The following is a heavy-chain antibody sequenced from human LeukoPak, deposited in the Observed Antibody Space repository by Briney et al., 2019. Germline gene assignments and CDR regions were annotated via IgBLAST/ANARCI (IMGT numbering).Heavy chain of an antibody. Sequence: SQTLSLTCTVSGGSISSGGYYWSWIRQHPGKGLEWIGYIYYSGSTYYNPSLKSRVTILVDTSKNQFSLKLSSVTAADTAVYYCARGAGHSTLLRGGGAWFDPWGQGTLVTVSS. V-gene: IGHV4-31*03. CDR3: ARGAGHSTLLRGGGAWFDP. CDR1: GGSISSGGYY. D-gene: IGHD6-13*01. J-gene: IGHJ5*02. CDR2: IYYSGST.